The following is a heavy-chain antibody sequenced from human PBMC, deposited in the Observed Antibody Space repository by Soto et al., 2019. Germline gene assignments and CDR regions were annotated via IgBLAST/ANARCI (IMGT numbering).Heavy chain of an antibody. CDR2: IYYSGST. V-gene: IGHV4-31*03. Sequence: SETLSLTCTVSGGSISSGGYYWSWIRQHPGKGLEWIGYIYYSGSTYYNPSLKSRVTISVYTSKNQFSLKLSSVTAADTAVYYCARDSRFGEYTFDYWGQGTLVTVSS. CDR3: ARDSRFGEYTFDY. D-gene: IGHD3-10*01. J-gene: IGHJ4*02. CDR1: GGSISSGGYY.